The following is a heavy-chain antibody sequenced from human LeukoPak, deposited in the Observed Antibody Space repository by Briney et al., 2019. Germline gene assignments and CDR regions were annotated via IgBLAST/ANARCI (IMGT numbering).Heavy chain of an antibody. J-gene: IGHJ1*01. CDR3: ARSETYDSSGYYYRLTVYFQH. Sequence: GESLKISCKGSGYSFTSYWIGWVRQMPGKGLEWMGIIYPGDSDTRYSPSFQGQVTISADKSISTAYLQWSSLKASDTAMYYCARSETYDSSGYYYRLTVYFQHWGQGTLVAVSS. D-gene: IGHD3-22*01. CDR1: GYSFTSYW. V-gene: IGHV5-51*01. CDR2: IYPGDSDT.